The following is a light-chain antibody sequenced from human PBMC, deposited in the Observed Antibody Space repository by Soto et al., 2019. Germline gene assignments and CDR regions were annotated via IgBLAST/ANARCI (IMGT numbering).Light chain of an antibody. J-gene: IGLJ1*01. CDR2: EVS. CDR1: SSDVGAYNY. CDR3: FSFTTAWTHV. V-gene: IGLV2-14*01. Sequence: QSGLTQPASVSGSPGQSITSSCTGTSSDVGAYNYVSWFQQHPGKAPTLIISEVSNRPSGVSNRFSGSKSGDAASLTISGLQAEDEADYFCFSFTTAWTHVFGTETKLNVL.